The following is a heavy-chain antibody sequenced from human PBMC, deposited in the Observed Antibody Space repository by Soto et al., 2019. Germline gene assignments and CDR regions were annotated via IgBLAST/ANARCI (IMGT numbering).Heavy chain of an antibody. V-gene: IGHV3-23*01. Sequence: GGSLRLSCAASGFTFTSYAMSWVRQAPGKGLEWVSAISHSGESTHYADSVKGRFTISRDNSKNTLYLQMNSLRAEDTAVYYCAKDDCSGGSCYDYFDYWGQGTLVTVSS. J-gene: IGHJ4*02. CDR2: ISHSGEST. CDR1: GFTFTSYA. D-gene: IGHD2-15*01. CDR3: AKDDCSGGSCYDYFDY.